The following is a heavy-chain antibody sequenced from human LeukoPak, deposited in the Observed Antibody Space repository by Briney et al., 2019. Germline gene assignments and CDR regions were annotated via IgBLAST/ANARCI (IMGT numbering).Heavy chain of an antibody. CDR1: GFTFSTYP. V-gene: IGHV3-64*01. J-gene: IGHJ4*02. Sequence: GGSLRLSCAASGFTFSTYPMHWVRQAPGKGLEYVSAITSNGGSTYYANSVKGRFTISRDNSKNTLYLQVGSLRTEDMAVYYCARRPAVTGSYYFDSWGQGTLVTVSS. CDR3: ARRPAVTGSYYFDS. D-gene: IGHD1-26*01. CDR2: ITSNGGST.